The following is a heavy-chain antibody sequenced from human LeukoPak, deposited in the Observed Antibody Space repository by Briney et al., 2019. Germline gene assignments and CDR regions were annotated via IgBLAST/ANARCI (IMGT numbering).Heavy chain of an antibody. CDR2: IRSKANSYAT. Sequence: GGSLRLSCAASGFTFSGSAMHWVRQASGKGLEWVGRIRSKANSYATAYAASVKGRFTISRDDSRNTAYLQMNSLKTEDTAVYYCTRPVDYYGPGLDYYGMDVWGQGTTVTVSS. CDR3: TRPVDYYGPGLDYYGMDV. D-gene: IGHD3-10*01. V-gene: IGHV3-73*01. CDR1: GFTFSGSA. J-gene: IGHJ6*02.